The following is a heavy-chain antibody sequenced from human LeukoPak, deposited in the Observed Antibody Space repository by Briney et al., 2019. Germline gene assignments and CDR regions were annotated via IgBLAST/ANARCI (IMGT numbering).Heavy chain of an antibody. CDR3: ARRRVTTSFDI. V-gene: IGHV4-31*03. J-gene: IGHJ3*02. CDR1: GGSISSGGYY. D-gene: IGHD4-11*01. Sequence: SQTLSLTCTVSGGSISSGGYYWSGIRQHPGKGLEWIGYIYYSGSTYYNPSLKSRVTISVDTSKNQFSLKLSSVTAADTAVYYCARRRVTTSFDIWGQGTMVTVSS. CDR2: IYYSGST.